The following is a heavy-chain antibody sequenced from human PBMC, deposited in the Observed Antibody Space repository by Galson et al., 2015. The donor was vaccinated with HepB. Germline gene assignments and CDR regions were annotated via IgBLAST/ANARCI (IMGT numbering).Heavy chain of an antibody. CDR2: VYRGGGR. V-gene: IGHV3-66*01. J-gene: IGHJ2*01. CDR1: GFTVSGNY. D-gene: IGHD4-23*01. Sequence: SLRLSCAASGFTVSGNYMTWVRQAPGKGLEWVSVVYRGGGRYYADFVQGRFTISRDDSKNTLYLQLNSLRVEDTAVYYCARSNKGLGSGHYGGGYDDLWGRGTLVTVSS. CDR3: ARSNKGLGSGHYGGGYDDL.